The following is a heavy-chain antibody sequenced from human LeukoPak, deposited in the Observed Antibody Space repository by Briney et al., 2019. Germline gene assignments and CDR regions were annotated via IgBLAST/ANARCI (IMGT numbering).Heavy chain of an antibody. CDR2: INPNSGGT. V-gene: IGHV1-2*02. J-gene: IGHJ4*02. CDR3: ARVLPWFGEQNLDY. D-gene: IGHD3-10*01. CDR1: GYTFTGYY. Sequence: ASVKVSCKASGYTFTGYYMHWVRQAPGQGLEWMGWINPNSGGTNYAQKFQGRVTMTRDTSISTAYMELSRLRSDDTAVYYCARVLPWFGEQNLDYWGQGTLVTVSS.